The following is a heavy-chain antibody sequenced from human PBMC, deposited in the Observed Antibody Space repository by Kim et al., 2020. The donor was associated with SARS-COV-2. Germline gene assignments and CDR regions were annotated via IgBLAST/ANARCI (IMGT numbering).Heavy chain of an antibody. J-gene: IGHJ6*02. CDR3: ARDQSSWSDYYYYGMDV. CDR1: GYTFTSYG. D-gene: IGHD6-13*01. CDR2: ISAYNGNT. Sequence: ASVKVSCKASGYTFTSYGISWVRQAPGQGLEWMGWISAYNGNTNYAQKLQGRVTMTTDTSTSTAYMELRSLRSDDTAVYYCARDQSSWSDYYYYGMDVWGQGTTVTVSS. V-gene: IGHV1-18*04.